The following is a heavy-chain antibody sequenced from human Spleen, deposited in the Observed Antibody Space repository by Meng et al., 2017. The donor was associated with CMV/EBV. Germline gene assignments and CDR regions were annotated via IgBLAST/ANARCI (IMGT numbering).Heavy chain of an antibody. CDR1: GFTFSIFG. CDR3: ARVSQFWRGYYTDY. Sequence: GESLKISCAASGFTFSIFGMNWVRQAPGKGLEWVSSISKSSSHIFYADSMKGRFTISRDNAKNSLYLQMNSLRVEDSAVYYCARVSQFWRGYYTDYWGQGTLVTVSS. D-gene: IGHD3-3*01. V-gene: IGHV3-21*01. J-gene: IGHJ4*02. CDR2: ISKSSSHI.